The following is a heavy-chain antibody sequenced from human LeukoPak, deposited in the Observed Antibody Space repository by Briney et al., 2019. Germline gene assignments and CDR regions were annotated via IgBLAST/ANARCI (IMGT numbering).Heavy chain of an antibody. D-gene: IGHD6-13*01. CDR3: ARYSAAAAGNDY. Sequence: GGSLRLSCAASGFTFSSYAMHWVRQAPGKGLEYVSAISSNGGSTYYANSVKGRFTISRDNSKNTLYLKMGSLRAEDMAVYYCARYSAAAAGNDYWGQGTLVTVSS. V-gene: IGHV3-64*01. CDR2: ISSNGGST. CDR1: GFTFSSYA. J-gene: IGHJ4*02.